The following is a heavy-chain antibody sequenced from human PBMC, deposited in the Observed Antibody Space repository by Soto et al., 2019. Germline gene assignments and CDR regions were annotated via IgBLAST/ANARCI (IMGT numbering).Heavy chain of an antibody. D-gene: IGHD3-3*01. CDR1: GFTFSSYW. J-gene: IGHJ4*02. CDR2: IKQDGSEK. V-gene: IGHV3-7*01. CDR3: ASFGVVIKYYFDY. Sequence: PGGPLRLSCAASGFTFSSYWMSWVRQAPGKGLEWVANIKQDGSEKYYVDSVKGRFTISRDNAKNSLYLQMNSLRAEDTAVYYCASFGVVIKYYFDYWGQGTLVTVSS.